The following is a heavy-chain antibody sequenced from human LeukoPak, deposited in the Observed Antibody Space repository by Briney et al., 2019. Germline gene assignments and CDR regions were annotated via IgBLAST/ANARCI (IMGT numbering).Heavy chain of an antibody. CDR2: LYHSGST. CDR1: GDSISSYY. D-gene: IGHD2/OR15-2a*01. Sequence: PSETLSLTCTVSGDSISSYYWSWVRQSPGKGLEWIGCLYHSGSTKYNPSLESRVAISVDTSKNQLFLNLRSLTPADTAVYYCARGPHNDAHFDMDVWGKGTTVTVSS. CDR3: ARGPHNDAHFDMDV. V-gene: IGHV4-59*01. J-gene: IGHJ6*03.